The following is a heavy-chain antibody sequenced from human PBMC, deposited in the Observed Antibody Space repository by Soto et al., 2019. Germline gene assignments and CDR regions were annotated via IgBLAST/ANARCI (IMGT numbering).Heavy chain of an antibody. CDR2: ISYDGSNK. Sequence: GGSLRLSCAASGFTFSSYGMHWVRQDPGKGLEWVAVISYDGSNKYYADSVKGRFTISRDNSKNTLYLQMNSLRAEDTAVYYCAKDGILDTAMVTPYYYGMDVWGQGTTVTVSS. V-gene: IGHV3-30*18. D-gene: IGHD5-18*01. J-gene: IGHJ6*02. CDR1: GFTFSSYG. CDR3: AKDGILDTAMVTPYYYGMDV.